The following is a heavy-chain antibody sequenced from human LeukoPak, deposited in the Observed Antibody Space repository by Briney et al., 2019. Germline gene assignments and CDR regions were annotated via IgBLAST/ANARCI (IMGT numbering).Heavy chain of an antibody. V-gene: IGHV4-34*01. D-gene: IGHD3-22*01. CDR3: ARKIDSSGYYQ. Sequence: SETLSLTCAVYGGSFSGYYWSWIRQPPGKGLEWIGEINHSGSTNYNPSLKSRVTISVDTSKNQFSLKLSSVTAVDTAIYYCARKIDSSGYYQWGQGTLVTVSS. CDR1: GGSFSGYY. CDR2: INHSGST. J-gene: IGHJ4*02.